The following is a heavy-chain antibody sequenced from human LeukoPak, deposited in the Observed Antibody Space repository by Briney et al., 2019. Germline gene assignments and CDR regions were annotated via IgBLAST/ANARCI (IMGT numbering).Heavy chain of an antibody. Sequence: SETLSLTCTVSGGSISSYYWSWIRQPAGKGLEWIGRIYTRGSTNYNPSLKSRVTKSVDTSKNQFSLKLSSVTAADTAVYYCARGGTVYDYYDSSGYLAFDIWGQGTMVTVSS. D-gene: IGHD3-22*01. V-gene: IGHV4-4*07. CDR2: IYTRGST. CDR1: GGSISSYY. CDR3: ARGGTVYDYYDSSGYLAFDI. J-gene: IGHJ3*02.